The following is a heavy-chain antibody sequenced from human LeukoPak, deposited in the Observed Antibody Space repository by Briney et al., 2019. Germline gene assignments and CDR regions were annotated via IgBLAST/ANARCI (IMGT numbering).Heavy chain of an antibody. CDR3: AKDMGYSSGWYTAFDI. J-gene: IGHJ3*02. D-gene: IGHD6-19*01. CDR2: ISYDGGNK. CDR1: AFTLSSYA. V-gene: IGHV3-30*04. Sequence: GGSLRLSCAASAFTLSSYAMHWVRQAPGKGLEWVAVISYDGGNKYYADSVKGRFTISRDNAKNSLYLQMNSLRAEDTALYYCAKDMGYSSGWYTAFDIWGQGTMVTVSS.